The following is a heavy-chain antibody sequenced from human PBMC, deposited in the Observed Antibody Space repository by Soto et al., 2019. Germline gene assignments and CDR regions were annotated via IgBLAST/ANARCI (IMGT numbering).Heavy chain of an antibody. V-gene: IGHV1-8*01. D-gene: IGHD6-25*01. J-gene: IGHJ4*02. Sequence: ASVKVSFKASGYTFTTYDINWVRQAPGQGLEWMGWMNPYTGKAGYAQKFQGRVTMTRDNSISTAYMELSSLRSEDTAVYYRARRKERSGPNYFDYWGLGTLVTV. CDR2: MNPYTGKA. CDR3: ARRKERSGPNYFDY. CDR1: GYTFTTYD.